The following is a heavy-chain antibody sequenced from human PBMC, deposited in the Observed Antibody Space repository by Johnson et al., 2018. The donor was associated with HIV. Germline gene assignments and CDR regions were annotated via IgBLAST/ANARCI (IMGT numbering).Heavy chain of an antibody. J-gene: IGHJ3*02. CDR1: GFTFSDYY. Sequence: VQLVESGGGLVQPGGSLRLSCAASGFTFSDYYMSWIRQAPGKGLEWISYISSSGSTIYYADSVKGRFTISRDNSKNTLYLQMNSLRAEDTAVYYCARDGGINYVGVVTPEAFDIWGQGTMVTVSS. D-gene: IGHD3-3*01. CDR3: ARDGGINYVGVVTPEAFDI. CDR2: ISSSGSTI. V-gene: IGHV3-11*04.